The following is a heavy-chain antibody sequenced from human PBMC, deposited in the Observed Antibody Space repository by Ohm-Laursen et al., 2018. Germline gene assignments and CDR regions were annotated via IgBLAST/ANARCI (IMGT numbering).Heavy chain of an antibody. CDR3: ATDRSTNEY. D-gene: IGHD1-1*01. Sequence: GASVKVSCKVPGFAFTTYGISWVRQAPGQGLEWMGWVSATGNTDYSENFQDRVTVTTDTSTNTANMELRSLRSDDTAVYYCATDRSTNEYWGQGTLVTVSS. J-gene: IGHJ4*02. V-gene: IGHV1-18*04. CDR1: GFAFTTYG. CDR2: VSATGNT.